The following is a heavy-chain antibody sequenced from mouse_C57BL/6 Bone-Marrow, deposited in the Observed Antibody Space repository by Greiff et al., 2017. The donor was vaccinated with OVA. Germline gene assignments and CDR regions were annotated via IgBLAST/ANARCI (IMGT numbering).Heavy chain of an antibody. D-gene: IGHD1-1*01. V-gene: IGHV1-63*01. CDR3: ARTSSSHFDY. CDR2: IYPGGGYT. CDR1: GYTFTNYW. Sequence: VQLQESGAELVRPGTSVKMSCKASGYTFTNYWIGWAKQRPGHGLEWIGDIYPGGGYTNYNEKFKGKATLTADKSSSTAYMQFSSLTSEDSAIYYCARTSSSHFDYWGQGTTLTVSS. J-gene: IGHJ2*01.